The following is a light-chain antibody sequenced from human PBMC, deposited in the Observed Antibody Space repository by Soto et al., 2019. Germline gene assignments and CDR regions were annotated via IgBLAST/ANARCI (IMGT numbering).Light chain of an antibody. CDR3: QTWANVPYWV. CDR2: LDSDGSH. CDR1: SGHSTYA. V-gene: IGLV4-69*01. Sequence: QLVLTQSPSASASLGASVKLTCTLSSGHSTYAIAWHQQQPEKGPRYLMKLDSDGSHSKGDGIPDRFSGSSSGAERYLTIASLQSEDEADYYCQTWANVPYWVFGGGTKLTVL. J-gene: IGLJ3*02.